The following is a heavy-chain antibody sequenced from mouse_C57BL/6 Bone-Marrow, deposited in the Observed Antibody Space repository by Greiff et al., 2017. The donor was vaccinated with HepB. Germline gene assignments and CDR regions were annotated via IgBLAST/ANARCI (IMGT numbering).Heavy chain of an antibody. J-gene: IGHJ1*03. CDR2: ISYDGSN. CDR1: GYSITSGYY. D-gene: IGHD1-1*01. V-gene: IGHV3-6*01. Sequence: VQLKESGPGLVKPSQSLSLTCSVTGYSITSGYYWNWIRQFPGNKLEWMGYISYDGSNNYNPSLKNRISITRDTSKNQFFLKLNSVTTEDTATYYCARALSDYYGSSYWYFDVWGTGTTVTVSS. CDR3: ARALSDYYGSSYWYFDV.